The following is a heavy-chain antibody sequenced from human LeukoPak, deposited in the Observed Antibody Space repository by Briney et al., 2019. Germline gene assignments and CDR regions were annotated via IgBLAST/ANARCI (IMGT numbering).Heavy chain of an antibody. V-gene: IGHV3-23*01. CDR2: ISGSGGST. CDR3: AKDRTAYNAIDY. Sequence: GGSLRLSCAASGFTFRSYAMSWVRQAPGKGLEWVSAISGSGGSTYYADSVKGRFTISRDNSKNTLYLQMNSLRAEDTAVYYCAKDRTAYNAIDYWGQGTLVTVSS. D-gene: IGHD1-1*01. J-gene: IGHJ4*02. CDR1: GFTFRSYA.